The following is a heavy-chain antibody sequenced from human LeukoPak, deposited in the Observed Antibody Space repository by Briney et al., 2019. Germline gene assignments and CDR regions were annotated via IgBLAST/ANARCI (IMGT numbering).Heavy chain of an antibody. CDR2: VSGSGGST. J-gene: IGHJ4*02. CDR1: GFTFSSYA. CDR3: AKIRCSSTSCQTDY. Sequence: PGGSLRLSCAASGFTFSSYAMSWVRQAPGKGLEWVSAVSGSGGSTYYADSVKGRFTISRDNSKNTLYLQMNSLRADDTAVYYCAKIRCSSTSCQTDYWGQGTLVTVSS. D-gene: IGHD2-2*01. V-gene: IGHV3-23*01.